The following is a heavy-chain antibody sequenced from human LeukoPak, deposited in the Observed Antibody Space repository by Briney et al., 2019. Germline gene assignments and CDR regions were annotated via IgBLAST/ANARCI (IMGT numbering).Heavy chain of an antibody. V-gene: IGHV3-48*04. J-gene: IGHJ4*02. CDR2: ISSSGTTI. Sequence: TGGSLRLSCAASGFTFSSYAMSWVRQAPGKGLEWVSYISSSGTTIYYADSVKGRFTISRDNAKNSLYLQMNSLRAEDTAVYYCARDMYTYDYVWGSYRYFDYWGQGTLVTVSS. CDR3: ARDMYTYDYVWGSYRYFDY. D-gene: IGHD3-16*02. CDR1: GFTFSSYA.